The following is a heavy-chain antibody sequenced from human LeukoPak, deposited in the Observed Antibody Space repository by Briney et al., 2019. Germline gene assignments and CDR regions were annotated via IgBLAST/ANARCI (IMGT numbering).Heavy chain of an antibody. Sequence: SETLSLTCTVSGYPISSGYYWGWIRQPPGKGLEWIGSIYHSGSTYYNPSLKSRVTISVDTSKNQFSLKLSSVTAADTAVYYCARALESIWFGELLNWGQGTLVTVSS. V-gene: IGHV4-38-2*02. D-gene: IGHD3-10*01. CDR1: GYPISSGYY. CDR3: ARALESIWFGELLN. J-gene: IGHJ4*02. CDR2: IYHSGST.